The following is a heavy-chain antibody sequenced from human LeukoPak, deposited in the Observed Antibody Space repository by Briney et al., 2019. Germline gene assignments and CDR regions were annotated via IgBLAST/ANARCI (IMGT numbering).Heavy chain of an antibody. Sequence: GGSLRLSCAASDFIFRNFAMHWVRQAPGKGLEWVSDIYGSGDKTHYTDSVKGRFTISRDNFKNTLYLEMNSLSHEDTAIYYCAKGAAGLDDWGQGTLVTVSS. D-gene: IGHD6-13*01. CDR1: DFIFRNFA. V-gene: IGHV3-23*01. CDR3: AKGAAGLDD. J-gene: IGHJ4*02. CDR2: IYGSGDKT.